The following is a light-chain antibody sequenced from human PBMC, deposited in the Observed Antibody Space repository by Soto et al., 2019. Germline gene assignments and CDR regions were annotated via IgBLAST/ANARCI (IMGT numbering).Light chain of an antibody. V-gene: IGKV1-9*01. CDR3: LHLNSYSPDT. CDR1: QGISSY. Sequence: DIQLTQSPSFLSSSVGDRVTITCRASQGISSYLAWYQQKPGTAPKLLIFDASTLQNGVPSRFSGSGSGTEFTLTISSLQPEDFATYYCLHLNSYSPDTFGPGTKVDIK. CDR2: DAS. J-gene: IGKJ3*01.